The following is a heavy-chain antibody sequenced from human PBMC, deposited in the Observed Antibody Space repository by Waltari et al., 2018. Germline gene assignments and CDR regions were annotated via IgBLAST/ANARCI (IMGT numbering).Heavy chain of an antibody. J-gene: IGHJ3*02. Sequence: QVQLVESGGGVVQPGRSLRLSCAASGFTFSSYAMHWVRQAPGKGLEWVAVISYDGSNKYYADYVKGRFTISRDNSKNTLYLQMNSLRAEDTAVYYCARDPLGAFDIWGQGTMVTVSS. CDR1: GFTFSSYA. CDR3: ARDPLGAFDI. V-gene: IGHV3-30-3*01. CDR2: ISYDGSNK.